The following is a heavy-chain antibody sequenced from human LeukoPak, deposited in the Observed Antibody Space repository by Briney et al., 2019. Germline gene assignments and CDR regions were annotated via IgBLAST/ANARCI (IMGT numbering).Heavy chain of an antibody. CDR2: IYYSGST. CDR1: GGSISSYY. Sequence: SETLSLTCTVSGGSISSYYWSWIRQPPGKGLEWIGYIYYSGSTNYNPSLKSRVTISVDKSKNHFSLNLTSVTAADTAVYYCARVPGFWGQGTLVTVSS. CDR3: ARVPGF. J-gene: IGHJ4*02. D-gene: IGHD6-25*01. V-gene: IGHV4-59*12.